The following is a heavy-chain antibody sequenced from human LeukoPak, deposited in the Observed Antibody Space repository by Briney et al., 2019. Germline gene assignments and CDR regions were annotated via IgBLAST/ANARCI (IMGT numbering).Heavy chain of an antibody. Sequence: GGSLRLSCAASGFTFSSYGMHWVRQAPGKGLEWVAVISYDGSNKYYADSVKGRFTISRDNSKNTLYLQMNSLRAEDTAVYYCAKDSTRYYDYVWGSYTPEYWGQGTLVTVSS. CDR1: GFTFSSYG. D-gene: IGHD3-16*01. V-gene: IGHV3-30*18. J-gene: IGHJ4*02. CDR3: AKDSTRYYDYVWGSYTPEY. CDR2: ISYDGSNK.